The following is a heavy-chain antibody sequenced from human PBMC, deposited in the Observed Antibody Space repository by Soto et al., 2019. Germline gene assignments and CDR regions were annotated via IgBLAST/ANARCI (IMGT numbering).Heavy chain of an antibody. Sequence: QLQLQESGSGLVKPSQTLSLTCAVSGGSISSGGYSWSWIRQPPGKGLEWIGYIYHSGSTYYNPSLKSGVTRSVDRSKNQFSLKLSSVTAADTTVYYCARAIYGDYEGYDAFDIWGQGTMVTVSS. CDR1: GGSISSGGYS. V-gene: IGHV4-30-2*01. CDR2: IYHSGST. CDR3: ARAIYGDYEGYDAFDI. J-gene: IGHJ3*02. D-gene: IGHD4-17*01.